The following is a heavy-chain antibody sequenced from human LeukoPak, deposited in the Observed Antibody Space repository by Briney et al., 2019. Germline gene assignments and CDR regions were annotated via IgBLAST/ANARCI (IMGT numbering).Heavy chain of an antibody. D-gene: IGHD6-13*01. CDR2: IYYSGST. CDR1: GGSISSYY. Sequence: SETLSLTCTVSGGSISSYYWSWIRQPPGKGLEWIGYIYYSGSTNYNPSLKSRVTISVDTSKNQFSLKLSSVTAADTAVYYCASWDIYSSSRYLYYFDYWGQGTLVTVSS. J-gene: IGHJ4*02. CDR3: ASWDIYSSSRYLYYFDY. V-gene: IGHV4-59*01.